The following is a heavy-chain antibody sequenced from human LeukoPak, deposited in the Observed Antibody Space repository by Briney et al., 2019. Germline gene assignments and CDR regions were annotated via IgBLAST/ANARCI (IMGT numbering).Heavy chain of an antibody. CDR3: ARDPKGGYSYGWGAFDI. D-gene: IGHD5-18*01. Sequence: GGSLRLPCAASGFTFSSCAMHWVRQAPGKGLEWVALISYDGSSKYYADSVKGRFTISRDNSKNTLYLQLNSLRAEDTALYYCARDPKGGYSYGWGAFDIWGQGTMVTVSS. CDR2: ISYDGSSK. V-gene: IGHV3-30-3*01. CDR1: GFTFSSCA. J-gene: IGHJ3*02.